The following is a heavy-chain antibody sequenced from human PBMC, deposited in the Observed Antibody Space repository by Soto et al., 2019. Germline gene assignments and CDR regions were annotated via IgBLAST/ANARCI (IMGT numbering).Heavy chain of an antibody. J-gene: IGHJ4*02. CDR2: IWFDGTYK. CDR3: ANGSFGLGN. V-gene: IGHV3-33*03. D-gene: IGHD3-3*01. CDR1: FANYA. Sequence: QVQLVESGGGVVRPGASLRLSCAAFANYAMHWVRQAPGQGLEWVAAIWFDGTYKGYADSVKGRFTISRDNAENRPYLQMDSPGVEDPAFEYCANGSFGLGNWGQGTLVTVSS.